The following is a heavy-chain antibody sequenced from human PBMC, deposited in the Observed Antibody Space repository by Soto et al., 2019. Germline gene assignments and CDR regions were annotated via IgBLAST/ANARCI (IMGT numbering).Heavy chain of an antibody. V-gene: IGHV4-61*03. CDR3: AREWGLLPYYVMNV. CDR2: ISYTGRT. CDR1: GDSVTSGSYY. D-gene: IGHD7-27*01. Sequence: PSETLSLTCIVSGDSVTSGSYYWTWLRQPPGKGLEWIGYISYTGRTKYNPSLQSRVTISVDTSKNGFSLNLSSVTAADTAVYFCAREWGLLPYYVMNVWGHGTAVTVS. J-gene: IGHJ6*02.